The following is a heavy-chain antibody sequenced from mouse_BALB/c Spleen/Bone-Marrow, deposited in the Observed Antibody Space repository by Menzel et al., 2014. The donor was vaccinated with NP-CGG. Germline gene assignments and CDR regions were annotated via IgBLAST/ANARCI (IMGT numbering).Heavy chain of an antibody. Sequence: EVQGVESGGGLVQPGGSLRLSCETSGFTFTDYHMSWVRQPPGKALEWLGFIRNKAKGYTTDYSASVKGRFTISRDNSQSISYLQMNTLRAEDSATYYCARDENVGIYWYFDVWGAGTTATVSS. CDR3: ARDENVGIYWYFDV. CDR1: GFTFTDYH. J-gene: IGHJ1*01. V-gene: IGHV7-3*02. CDR2: IRNKAKGYTT.